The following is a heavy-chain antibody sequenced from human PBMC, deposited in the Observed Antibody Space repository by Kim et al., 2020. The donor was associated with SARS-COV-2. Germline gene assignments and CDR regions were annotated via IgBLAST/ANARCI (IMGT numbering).Heavy chain of an antibody. Sequence: GGSLRLSCAASGFTFSSYWMSWVRQAPGKGLEWVANIKQDGSEKYYVDSVKGRFTISRDNAKNSLYLQMNSLRAEDTAVYYCARERTYYYGSGSYYSYYGMDVWGQGTTVTVSS. V-gene: IGHV3-7*03. CDR1: GFTFSSYW. D-gene: IGHD3-10*01. CDR2: IKQDGSEK. CDR3: ARERTYYYGSGSYYSYYGMDV. J-gene: IGHJ6*02.